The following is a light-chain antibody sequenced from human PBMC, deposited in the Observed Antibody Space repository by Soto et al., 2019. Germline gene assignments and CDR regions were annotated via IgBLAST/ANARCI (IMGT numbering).Light chain of an antibody. CDR2: TAS. CDR3: QQYHRYIT. Sequence: DIQMTQSPSTLSASVGDRVTITCRASESIDDWLAWYQQKPGKAPKLLIYTASSLQSGVPSRFSGSGSGTEFTLTSSSLHPDDFATYYCQQYHRYITFGQGTRLEIK. CDR1: ESIDDW. V-gene: IGKV1-5*03. J-gene: IGKJ5*01.